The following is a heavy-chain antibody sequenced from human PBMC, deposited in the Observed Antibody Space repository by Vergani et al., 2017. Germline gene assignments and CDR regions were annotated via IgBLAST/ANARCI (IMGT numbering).Heavy chain of an antibody. CDR1: GGSISSGSYY. CDR2: IYTSGST. CDR3: AKESGSYSYFDY. D-gene: IGHD1-26*01. Sequence: QVQLQESGPGLVKPSQTLSLTCTVSGGSISSGSYYWSWIRQPAGKGLEWIGRIYTSGSTNYNPSLKSRVTISVDTSKNQFSLKLSSVTAAGTAVYYCAKESGSYSYFDYWGQGTLVTVSS. J-gene: IGHJ4*02. V-gene: IGHV4-61*02.